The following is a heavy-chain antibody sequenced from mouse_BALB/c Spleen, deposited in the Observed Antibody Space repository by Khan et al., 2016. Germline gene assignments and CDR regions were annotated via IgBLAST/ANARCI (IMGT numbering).Heavy chain of an antibody. V-gene: IGHV14-3*02. CDR1: GFNIKDTY. D-gene: IGHD1-1*01. CDR2: IDPANGNT. CDR3: ARSPIYYYCPWFAY. Sequence: VQLQQPGAELVKPGASVKLSCTASGFNIKDTYMHWVKQRPEQGLEWIGRIDPANGNTKYDPKFQGKATITADTSSKTAYLQLSSLTSEDTAVYYCARSPIYYYCPWFAYWVQGTLVTVSA. J-gene: IGHJ3*01.